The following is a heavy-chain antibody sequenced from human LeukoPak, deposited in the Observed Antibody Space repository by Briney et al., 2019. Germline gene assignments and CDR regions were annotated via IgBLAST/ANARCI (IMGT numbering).Heavy chain of an antibody. CDR1: GFTFSNAW. V-gene: IGHV3-15*07. Sequence: GGSLRLSCAASGFTFSNAWMNWVRQAPGKGLEWDGRIKSKTDGGTTDYAAPVKGRFTISRDDSKNTLYLQMNSLKTEDTAVYYCTTRIAVAGNDYWGQGTLVTVSS. D-gene: IGHD6-19*01. CDR3: TTRIAVAGNDY. J-gene: IGHJ4*02. CDR2: IKSKTDGGTT.